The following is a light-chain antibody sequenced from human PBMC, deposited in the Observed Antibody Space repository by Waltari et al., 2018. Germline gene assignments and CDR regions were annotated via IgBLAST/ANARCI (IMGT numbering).Light chain of an antibody. V-gene: IGKV3-11*01. CDR1: QSISNY. J-gene: IGKJ4*02. CDR2: DTS. Sequence: EIVLTQSPATLSSSPGERATLSCRASQSISNYLAWYQQKPGQAPRLLIYDTSNRATDIPARFSGSGSGTDFTLTISSLEPEDFAVYYCQQRSNWPPGFGGGTKVEIK. CDR3: QQRSNWPPG.